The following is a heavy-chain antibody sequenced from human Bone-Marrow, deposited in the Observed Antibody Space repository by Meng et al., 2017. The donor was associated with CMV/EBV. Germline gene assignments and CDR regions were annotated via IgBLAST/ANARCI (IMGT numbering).Heavy chain of an antibody. CDR2: ICYSGTT. CDR3: ARKLDNGAYHLDY. V-gene: IGHV4-30-4*08. Sequence: SETLSLTCTVSGGSVSSGDYYWSWIRQPPGKGLEWIGYICYSGTTYYNPSLKSRVNISVDTSKNLFSLKLSSVTAADTAVYYCARKLDNGAYHLDYWGQGTLVTVSS. CDR1: GGSVSSGDYY. D-gene: IGHD4-17*01. J-gene: IGHJ4*02.